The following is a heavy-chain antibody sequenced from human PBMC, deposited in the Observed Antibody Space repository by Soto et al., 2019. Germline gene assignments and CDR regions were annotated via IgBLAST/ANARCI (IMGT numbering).Heavy chain of an antibody. D-gene: IGHD3-10*01. CDR3: AKSAMIRGGGWLDP. J-gene: IGHJ5*02. V-gene: IGHV3-23*01. Sequence: EVQLLESGGGLVQPGGSLRLSCAASRFTFSTYGMRWVRQAPGKGLEWGSDISGSGGNTYYADSVKGRFTTSRDNSKNTMYLQMNSLRAEDTAVYYCAKSAMIRGGGWLDPWGQGTVVTVSS. CDR1: RFTFSTYG. CDR2: ISGSGGNT.